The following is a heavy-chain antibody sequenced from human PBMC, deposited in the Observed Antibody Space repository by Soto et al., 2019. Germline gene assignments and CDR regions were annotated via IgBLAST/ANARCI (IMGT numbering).Heavy chain of an antibody. J-gene: IGHJ6*02. CDR3: ASQVPRYYYYGMDV. V-gene: IGHV4-31*03. Sequence: QVQLQESGPGLVKPSQTLSLTCTVSGGSISSGGYYWSWIRQHPGKGLEWIGYIYYSGSTYYNPYLKTRVTISVDTSKNQFSLKLSSVTAADTAVYYCASQVPRYYYYGMDVWGQGTTVTVSS. D-gene: IGHD1-1*01. CDR2: IYYSGST. CDR1: GGSISSGGYY.